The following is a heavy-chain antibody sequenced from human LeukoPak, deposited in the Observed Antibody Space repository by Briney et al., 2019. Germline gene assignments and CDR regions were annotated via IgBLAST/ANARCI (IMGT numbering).Heavy chain of an antibody. D-gene: IGHD3-10*01. CDR1: GFIFSSYV. Sequence: GGSLRLSCAASGFIFSSYVMSWVRQAPGRGLEWVSGISGSGAKAYYSDSVKGRFTTSRDNSKSMLYLQMNSLRVEDTALYYCAKDPMWFGEGDYKYYMDVWGKGTTVTVSS. V-gene: IGHV3-23*01. CDR2: ISGSGAKA. J-gene: IGHJ6*03. CDR3: AKDPMWFGEGDYKYYMDV.